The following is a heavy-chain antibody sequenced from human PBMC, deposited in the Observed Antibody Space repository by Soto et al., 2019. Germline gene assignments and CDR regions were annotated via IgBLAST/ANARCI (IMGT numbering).Heavy chain of an antibody. CDR2: IYWDEDT. Sequence: QITLKESGPTLVKPTQTLPLTCTFAGFSLSTSGLGVRWIRQPPGTAMEWLELIYWDEDTRYSPSLKSRPTSTKHTSHNQVVLTMTTMDPVDTATYYCAHSKVVTAIPFDYWGQGTLVAVGS. V-gene: IGHV2-5*02. CDR3: AHSKVVTAIPFDY. J-gene: IGHJ4*02. D-gene: IGHD2-21*02. CDR1: GFSLSTSGLG.